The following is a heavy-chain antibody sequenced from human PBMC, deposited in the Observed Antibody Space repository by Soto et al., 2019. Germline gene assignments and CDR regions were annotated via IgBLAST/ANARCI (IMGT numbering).Heavy chain of an antibody. CDR2: INQSGST. CDR3: ARADYDDEYLFDY. J-gene: IGHJ4*02. D-gene: IGHD3-22*01. Sequence: SETLSLTCAVYGGSFSGYYWSWIRQPPGKGLEWIGEINQSGSTNYNPSLKSRVTISVDTSKNQFSLKLSSVTAADTAVYYCARADYDDEYLFDYWGQGTLVTVSS. V-gene: IGHV4-34*01. CDR1: GGSFSGYY.